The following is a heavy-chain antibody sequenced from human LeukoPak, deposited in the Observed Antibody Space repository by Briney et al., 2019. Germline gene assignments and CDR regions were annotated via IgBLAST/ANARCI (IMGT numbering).Heavy chain of an antibody. CDR2: IYYGGST. CDR1: GGSISSYY. Sequence: SETLSLTCTVSGGSISSYYWSWIRQPPGKGLEWIGYIYYGGSTEYNPSLRSRVTISLEMSKQQFSLNLTSVTAADTAVYYCASNTGTVFDYWGQGALVTVSS. J-gene: IGHJ4*02. V-gene: IGHV4-59*01. CDR3: ASNTGTVFDY. D-gene: IGHD7-27*01.